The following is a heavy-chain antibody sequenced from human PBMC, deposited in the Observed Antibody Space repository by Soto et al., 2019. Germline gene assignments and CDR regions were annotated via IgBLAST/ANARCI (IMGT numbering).Heavy chain of an antibody. Sequence: GASVKVSCKASGYTFTGYYMHWVRQAPGQGLEWMGWINPNSGGTNYAQKFQGRVTMTRDTSISTAYMELSRLRSDDTAVYYCARGPYYDFWSGYYNPYFDYWGQGTLVTVSS. CDR2: INPNSGGT. D-gene: IGHD3-3*01. V-gene: IGHV1-2*02. CDR1: GYTFTGYY. CDR3: ARGPYYDFWSGYYNPYFDY. J-gene: IGHJ4*02.